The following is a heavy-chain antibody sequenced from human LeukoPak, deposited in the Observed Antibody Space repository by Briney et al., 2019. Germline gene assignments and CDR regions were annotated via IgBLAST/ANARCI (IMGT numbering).Heavy chain of an antibody. V-gene: IGHV3-33*01. D-gene: IGHD3-10*01. CDR3: AREYYGSGSYYNPGMDV. J-gene: IGHJ6*02. CDR1: GFTFSSYG. CDR2: IWYDGSNK. Sequence: GGSLRLSCAASGFTFSSYGMHWVRQAPGKGLEWVAVIWYDGSNKHYADSVKGRFTISRDNSKNTLYLQMNSLRAEDTAVYYCAREYYGSGSYYNPGMDVWGQGTTVTVSS.